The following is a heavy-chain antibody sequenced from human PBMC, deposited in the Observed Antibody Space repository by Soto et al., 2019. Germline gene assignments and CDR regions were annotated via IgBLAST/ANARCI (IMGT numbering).Heavy chain of an antibody. CDR1: GFTFSNYA. CDR2: ISGSGDRT. J-gene: IGHJ4*02. V-gene: IGHV3-23*01. CDR3: VKERSGHSYADS. D-gene: IGHD5-18*01. Sequence: EVQLLESGGGLVQPGGSLRLSCAASGFTFSNYAMSWLRQPPGKGLEWVSAISGSGDRTYYADSVKGRFTISRDNSKNTLYLQMTSVRAEDSAVYYCVKERSGHSYADSWGQGTLVTVSS.